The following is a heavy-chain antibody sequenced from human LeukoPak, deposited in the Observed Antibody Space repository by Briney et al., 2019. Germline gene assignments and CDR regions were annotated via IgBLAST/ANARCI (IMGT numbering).Heavy chain of an antibody. J-gene: IGHJ5*02. V-gene: IGHV4-34*01. Sequence: SETLSLTCAVYGGSFSGYYWSWIRQPPGKGLEWIGEINHSGSTNYNPSLKSRVTISVDTSKNQFSLKLSSVTAADTAVYYCARSQGYDYVWGSYRWRLNWFDPWGQGTLATVSS. D-gene: IGHD3-16*02. CDR1: GGSFSGYY. CDR2: INHSGST. CDR3: ARSQGYDYVWGSYRWRLNWFDP.